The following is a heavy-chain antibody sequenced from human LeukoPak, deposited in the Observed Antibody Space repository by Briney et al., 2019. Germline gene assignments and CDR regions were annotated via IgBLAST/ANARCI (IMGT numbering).Heavy chain of an antibody. D-gene: IGHD4-23*01. CDR3: ARELGYGGNGGRDY. J-gene: IGHJ4*02. Sequence: GGSLRLSCAASEFTFDDYGMSWVRQAPGKGLEWVSGINWNGGSTGYADSVKGRFTISRDNAKNSLYLQMNSLRAEDTALYYCARELGYGGNGGRDYWGQGTLVTVSS. V-gene: IGHV3-20*04. CDR2: INWNGGST. CDR1: EFTFDDYG.